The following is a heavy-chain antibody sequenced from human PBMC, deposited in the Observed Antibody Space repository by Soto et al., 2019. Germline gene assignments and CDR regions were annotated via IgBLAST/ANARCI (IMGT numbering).Heavy chain of an antibody. V-gene: IGHV4-59*08. CDR2: IYYSGST. J-gene: IGHJ4*02. CDR1: GGSISSYY. CDR3: ARRYGDYFDY. D-gene: IGHD4-17*01. Sequence: PSETLSLTCTVSGGSISSYYWSWIRQPPGKGLEWIGYIYYSGSTNYNPSLKSRVTISVDTSKNQFSLKLSSVTAADTAVYYCARRYGDYFDYWGQGTRVTVSS.